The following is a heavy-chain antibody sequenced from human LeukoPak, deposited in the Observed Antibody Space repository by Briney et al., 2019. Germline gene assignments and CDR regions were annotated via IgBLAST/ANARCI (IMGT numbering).Heavy chain of an antibody. CDR3: ARILNSSRLFDY. CDR1: GFTFSSYS. D-gene: IGHD6-13*01. J-gene: IGHJ4*02. Sequence: GWSLRLSCAASGFTFSSYSMNWVRQAPGKGLEWVSSISSSSSYIYYADSVKGRFTISRDNAKNSLYLQMNSLRAEDTAVYYCARILNSSRLFDYWGQGTLVTVSS. V-gene: IGHV3-21*01. CDR2: ISSSSSYI.